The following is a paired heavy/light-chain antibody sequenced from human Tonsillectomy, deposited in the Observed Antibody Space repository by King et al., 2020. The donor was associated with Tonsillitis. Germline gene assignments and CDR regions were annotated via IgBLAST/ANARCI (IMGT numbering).Light chain of an antibody. V-gene: IGKV2-30*02. CDR2: KVS. CDR1: QSLVHSDGNTY. J-gene: IGKJ1*01. Sequence: DVVMTQSPLSLPVTLGQSASISCRSSQSLVHSDGNTYLNWFQQRPGQSPRRLIYKVSKRDSGVPDRFSGSGSGTDFTLKFSRVEAEDVGVYYCMQGTHWPWTFGQGTRVEIK. CDR3: MQGTHWPWT.
Heavy chain of an antibody. Sequence: QVHLVESGGGVVQPGGSLRLSCAVSGFTISSFGMHWVRQAPGKGPEWVAISSYDGNSNYYADSVKGRFTISRDNFKNTVSLQMNSLRPEDTAVYYCAKVGGTPDYWGQGTLVTVSS. CDR3: AKVGGTPDY. CDR1: GFTISSFG. CDR2: SSYDGNSN. D-gene: IGHD3-16*01. J-gene: IGHJ4*02. V-gene: IGHV3-30*18.